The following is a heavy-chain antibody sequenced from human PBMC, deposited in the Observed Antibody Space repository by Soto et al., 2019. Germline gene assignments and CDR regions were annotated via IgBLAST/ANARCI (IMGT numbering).Heavy chain of an antibody. CDR3: ALPTIFGYYFDY. CDR2: INHSGST. J-gene: IGHJ4*02. Sequence: PSETLSLTCAVYGGSFSGYYWSWIRQPPGKGLEWIGEINHSGSTNYNPSLKSRVTISVDTSKNQFSLKLSSVTAADTAVYYCALPTIFGYYFDYWGQGTLVTVSS. D-gene: IGHD3-10*02. CDR1: GGSFSGYY. V-gene: IGHV4-34*01.